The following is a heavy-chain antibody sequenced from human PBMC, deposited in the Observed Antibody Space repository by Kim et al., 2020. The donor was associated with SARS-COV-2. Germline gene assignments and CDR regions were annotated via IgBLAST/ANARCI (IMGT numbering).Heavy chain of an antibody. J-gene: IGHJ6*02. Sequence: GGSLRLSCAASGFNLGDYDIHWVRQASGKGLEWVGRIKNKDYSYAIAYAASVMGRFTLSRDDSKNTAHLQMNSLKTDDTAIYYCARRDCRGGRCHNGVDVGGQGATVAVSS. D-gene: IGHD2-15*01. CDR1: GFNLGDYD. V-gene: IGHV3-73*01. CDR3: ARRDCRGGRCHNGVDV. CDR2: IKNKDYSYAI.